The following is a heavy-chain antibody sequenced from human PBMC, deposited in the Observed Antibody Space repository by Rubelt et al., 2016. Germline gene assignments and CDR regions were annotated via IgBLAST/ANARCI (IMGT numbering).Heavy chain of an antibody. J-gene: IGHJ3*02. CDR3: ARVGTGGVAAYGDAFDI. D-gene: IGHD6-19*01. Sequence: EWVAVIWYDGSNKYYADSVKGRFTISRDNSKNTLYLQMNSLRAEDTAVYYCARVGTGGVAAYGDAFDIWGQGTMVTVSS. CDR2: IWYDGSNK. V-gene: IGHV3-33*01.